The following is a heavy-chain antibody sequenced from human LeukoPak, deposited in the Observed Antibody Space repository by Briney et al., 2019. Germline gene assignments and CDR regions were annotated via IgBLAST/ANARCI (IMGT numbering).Heavy chain of an antibody. CDR2: IKSKTDGGTT. V-gene: IGHV3-15*01. CDR1: GFTFSDAW. J-gene: IGHJ4*02. D-gene: IGHD1-26*01. CDR3: TTEMRWELLFDD. Sequence: GGSLRLSCAASGFTFSDAWMSWVRQTPGKGPEWVGRIKSKTDGGTTDYAAPVKGRFSISRDDSENTLYLQMDSLKTEDTGVYYCTTEMRWELLFDDWGKGTLVTVSS.